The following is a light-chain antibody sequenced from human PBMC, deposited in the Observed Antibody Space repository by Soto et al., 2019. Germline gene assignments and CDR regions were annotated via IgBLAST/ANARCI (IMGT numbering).Light chain of an antibody. CDR3: CSDAGSSTYV. CDR1: SNDVGSYNF. J-gene: IGLJ1*01. Sequence: QSALTQPASVSGSPGQSITISCTRTSNDVGSYNFVSWYQQHPGKAPKVIIYEVTKRASGVSNRFSGSKSGNTASLTISGLQADDEADYYCCSDAGSSTYVFGSGTKLTVL. CDR2: EVT. V-gene: IGLV2-23*02.